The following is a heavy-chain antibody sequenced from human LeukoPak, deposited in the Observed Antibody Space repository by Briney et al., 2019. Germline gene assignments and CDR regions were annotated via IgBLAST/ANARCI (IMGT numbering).Heavy chain of an antibody. CDR2: ISVGGSDE. J-gene: IGHJ5*02. Sequence: GGSLRLSRVASGFSFKTYEMNWVRQAPGKGLEWISYISVGGSDEDYADSVKGRFSISRDNAKNSVFLQMNSLRVEDTAVYYCARDVGFNNGWPAWGQGTLVTVSS. V-gene: IGHV3-48*03. CDR1: GFSFKTYE. D-gene: IGHD6-19*01. CDR3: ARDVGFNNGWPA.